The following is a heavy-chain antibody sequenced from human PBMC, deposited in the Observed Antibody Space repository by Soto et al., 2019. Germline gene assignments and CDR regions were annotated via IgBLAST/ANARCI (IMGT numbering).Heavy chain of an antibody. J-gene: IGHJ4*02. CDR1: GFTFSSYA. V-gene: IGHV3-23*01. Sequence: GGSLRLSCAASGFTFSSYAMSWVRQASGKGLEWVSAISGSGGSTYYADSVKGRFTISRDNSKNTLYLQMNSLRAEDTAVYYCAIDPNYGNFDYWGQGTLVTVSS. D-gene: IGHD4-17*01. CDR3: AIDPNYGNFDY. CDR2: ISGSGGST.